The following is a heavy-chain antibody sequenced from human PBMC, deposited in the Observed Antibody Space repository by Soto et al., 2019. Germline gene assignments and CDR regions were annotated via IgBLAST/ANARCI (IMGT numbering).Heavy chain of an antibody. V-gene: IGHV1-58*01. Sequence: SLKVSCKASGFTFTSSAVQWVRQARGQRLEWIGWIVVGSGNTNYAQKFQERVTVTRDMSTSTAYMELSSLISEDTAVYYCAAEYYYISTGYYKGDYWGQASVGTFSS. D-gene: IGHD3-9*01. CDR2: IVVGSGNT. CDR1: GFTFTSSA. J-gene: IGHJ4*02. CDR3: AAEYYYISTGYYKGDY.